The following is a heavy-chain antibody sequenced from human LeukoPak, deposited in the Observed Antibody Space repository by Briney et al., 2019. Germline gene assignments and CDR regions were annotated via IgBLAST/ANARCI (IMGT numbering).Heavy chain of an antibody. D-gene: IGHD1-1*01. CDR2: ISPDGINK. Sequence: PGRSLRLSCAASGFTFDAFGMQWVRQAPGKGLEWVAFISPDGINKNYADSLKGRFTISRDNPEETLYLQVDALRIEDTGVYICARDWKESHSPYHMDIWGRGTTVIVSS. CDR1: GFTFDAFG. V-gene: IGHV3-33*05. CDR3: ARDWKESHSPYHMDI. J-gene: IGHJ6*03.